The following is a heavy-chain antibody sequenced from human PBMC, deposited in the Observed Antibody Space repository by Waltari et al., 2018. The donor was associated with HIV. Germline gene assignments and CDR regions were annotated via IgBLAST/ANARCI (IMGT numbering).Heavy chain of an antibody. V-gene: IGHV4-31*03. J-gene: IGHJ4*02. D-gene: IGHD1-26*01. CDR1: GGSISSGGDY. Sequence: QVQLQESGPGLVKPSQTLSLTCTVSGGSISSGGDYWSWIRQHPGKGLEWIGYIYYSGSTYYNPSLKSRVTISVDTSKNQFSLKLSSVTAADTAVYYCARALGAGTRADYWGQGTLVTVSS. CDR3: ARALGAGTRADY. CDR2: IYYSGST.